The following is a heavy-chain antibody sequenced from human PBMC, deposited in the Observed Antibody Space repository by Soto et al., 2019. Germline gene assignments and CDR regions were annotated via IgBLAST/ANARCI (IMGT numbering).Heavy chain of an antibody. D-gene: IGHD1-26*01. V-gene: IGHV3-30*04. CDR1: GFTFGAYT. Sequence: QVQLVESGGGVVQPGRSLRLSCAASGFTFGAYTMHWVRQPPGKGLEWVAVISYDGKNEHYTDPVKGRFTVSRDNSKSTLYLQMNSLKSEYTAVYYCARDGYSGRSDGFDVWGQGTMVTVSS. CDR3: ARDGYSGRSDGFDV. CDR2: ISYDGKNE. J-gene: IGHJ3*01.